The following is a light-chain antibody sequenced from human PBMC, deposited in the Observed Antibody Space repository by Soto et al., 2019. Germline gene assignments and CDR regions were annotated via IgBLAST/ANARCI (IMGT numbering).Light chain of an antibody. CDR1: QSISGW. CDR2: KAS. Sequence: DIQMTQSPSTLSASVGDRVTITCRASQSISGWLAWYQQKPGQAPKLLIYKASNLETGVPSRFTDSGSGTEFTLTISSLQADDFATYKCQQYNTYSPWTFGQGTKV. J-gene: IGKJ1*01. CDR3: QQYNTYSPWT. V-gene: IGKV1-5*03.